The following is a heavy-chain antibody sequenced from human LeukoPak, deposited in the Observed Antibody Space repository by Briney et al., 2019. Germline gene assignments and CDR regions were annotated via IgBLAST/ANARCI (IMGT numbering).Heavy chain of an antibody. CDR2: IYYSGST. CDR1: GGSISSHY. CDR3: GKTDIYFNPIDY. V-gene: IGHV4-59*11. D-gene: IGHD3-9*01. Sequence: SETLSLTCTVSGGSISSHYWSWIRQPPGKGLEWVGYIYYSGSTDYNPSLKNRVTISLDTSKNQFSLKLTSVTAADTAIYYCGKTDIYFNPIDYWGPGSLVTVSS. J-gene: IGHJ4*02.